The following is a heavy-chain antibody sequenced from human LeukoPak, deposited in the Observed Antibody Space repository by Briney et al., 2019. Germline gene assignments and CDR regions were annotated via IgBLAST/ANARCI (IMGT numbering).Heavy chain of an antibody. Sequence: GGSLRLSCAASVFTFSLYAMSWVRQTPEKGVGCVSVISGSDGSTYYADSVRGRFTISRDDSGNTLFLQMNSLRAEDTAVYYCARQVSCDTTTCYAGMPPDYWGQGTLVTASS. CDR1: VFTFSLYA. CDR3: ARQVSCDTTTCYAGMPPDY. J-gene: IGHJ4*02. V-gene: IGHV3-23*01. D-gene: IGHD2-2*01. CDR2: ISGSDGST.